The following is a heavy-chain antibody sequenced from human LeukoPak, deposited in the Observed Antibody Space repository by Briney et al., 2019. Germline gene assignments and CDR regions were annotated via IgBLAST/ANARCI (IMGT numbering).Heavy chain of an antibody. V-gene: IGHV4-39*07. J-gene: IGHJ6*03. Sequence: PSETLSLTCTVSGGSISSSSYYWSWIRQPPGKGLEWIGEINHSGSTNYNPSLKSRVTISVDTSKNQFSLKLSSVTAADTAVYYCARLGITMVRGVILTVSYYYYMDVWGKGTTVTISS. CDR3: ARLGITMVRGVILTVSYYYYMDV. CDR1: GGSISSSSYY. CDR2: INHSGST. D-gene: IGHD3-10*01.